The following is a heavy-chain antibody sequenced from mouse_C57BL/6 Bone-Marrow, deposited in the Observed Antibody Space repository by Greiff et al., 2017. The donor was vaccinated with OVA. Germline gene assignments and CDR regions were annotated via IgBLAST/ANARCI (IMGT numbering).Heavy chain of an antibody. Sequence: EVKLQQSGPELVKPGASVKISCKASGYTFTDYYMNWVKQSHGKSLEWIGDINPNNGGTSYNQKFKGKATLTVDKSSSTAYMELRSLTSEDSAVYYCARFGSSPVSLDYWGQGTTLTVSS. CDR2: INPNNGGT. V-gene: IGHV1-26*01. D-gene: IGHD1-1*01. CDR3: ARFGSSPVSLDY. CDR1: GYTFTDYY. J-gene: IGHJ2*01.